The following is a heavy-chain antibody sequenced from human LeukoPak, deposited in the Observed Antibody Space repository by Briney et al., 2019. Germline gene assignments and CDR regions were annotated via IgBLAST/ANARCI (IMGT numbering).Heavy chain of an antibody. V-gene: IGHV1-8*01. J-gene: IGHJ3*02. CDR2: MNPSSGNT. CDR1: GHTFSNYD. D-gene: IGHD3-3*01. Sequence: GASVKVSCKASGHTFSNYDINWVRRATGQGLEWMGWMNPSSGNTGYAQKFQGRVTMTWSTPMTTAYMELSSLRSEDPAMNYCTGAWSGGSDASDIWGQGTMVTASS. CDR3: TGAWSGGSDASDI.